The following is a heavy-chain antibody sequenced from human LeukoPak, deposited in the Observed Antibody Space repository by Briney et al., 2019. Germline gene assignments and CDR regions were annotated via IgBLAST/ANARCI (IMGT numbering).Heavy chain of an antibody. J-gene: IGHJ6*02. CDR2: MNPNSGNT. CDR1: GYTFTSYD. CDR3: AGGGGAYDFWSGYYSNYYYYGMDV. Sequence: ASVKVSCKAFGYTFTSYDINWVRQATGQGLEWMGWMNPNSGNTGYAQKFQGRVTMTRNTSISTAYMELSSLRSEDTAVYYCAGGGGAYDFWSGYYSNYYYYGMDVWGQGTTVTVSS. V-gene: IGHV1-8*01. D-gene: IGHD3-3*01.